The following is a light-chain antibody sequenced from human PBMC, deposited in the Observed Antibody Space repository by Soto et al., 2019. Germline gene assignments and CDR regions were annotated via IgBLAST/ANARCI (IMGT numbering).Light chain of an antibody. Sequence: EIVMTPAAATLSVSTGEKATISCRASQRVSNNLAWYQQRPGRSPRLLIYATSTRATGIPARFSGSGSGTEFTLTISSLQSEDFAVYYCQQYDNWPPPFGQGTRLEIK. CDR3: QQYDNWPPP. V-gene: IGKV3-15*01. CDR2: ATS. J-gene: IGKJ5*01. CDR1: QRVSNN.